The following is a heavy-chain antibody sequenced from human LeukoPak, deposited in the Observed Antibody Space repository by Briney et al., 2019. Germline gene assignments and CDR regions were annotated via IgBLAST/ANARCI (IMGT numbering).Heavy chain of an antibody. V-gene: IGHV3-7*01. CDR1: GFTFSTYS. Sequence: GGSLRLSCPASGFTFSTYSMNWVRQAPGKGLEWVANIKQDGSEKYYVDSVKGRFTISRDNAKNSLYLQMNSLRAEDTAVYYCASLEAYYYGMDVWGQGTTVTVSS. CDR2: IKQDGSEK. CDR3: ASLEAYYYGMDV. J-gene: IGHJ6*02.